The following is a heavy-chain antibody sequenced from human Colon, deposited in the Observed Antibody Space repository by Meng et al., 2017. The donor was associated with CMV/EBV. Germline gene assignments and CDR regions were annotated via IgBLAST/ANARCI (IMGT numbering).Heavy chain of an antibody. D-gene: IGHD2-8*02. CDR3: STTDPPLAK. V-gene: IGHV3-15*01. Sequence: SCAASGFSLSSAYVSWVRQPPGRGLEWVGLIKSRASGGTTVPAAAVQGRFIISRDDSKNTVFLQLNTLTTEDTGMYYCSTTDPPLAKWGPGTLVTVSS. CDR1: GFSLSSAY. CDR2: IKSRASGGTT. J-gene: IGHJ4*02.